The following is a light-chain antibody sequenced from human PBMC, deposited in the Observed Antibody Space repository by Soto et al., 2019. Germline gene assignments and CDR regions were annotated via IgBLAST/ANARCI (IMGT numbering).Light chain of an antibody. J-gene: IGLJ1*01. CDR3: ASWDDRLGRYV. Sequence: QSVLTQPPSASGTPGQRVFISCSGSSSNIGGTNYAYWYQQLPGAAPKLLMHSNNLRPSGVPERISGSKSGTSASLAISGLRSDDEAVYYCASWDDRLGRYVFGTGTKVIGL. CDR1: SSNIGGTNY. V-gene: IGLV1-47*02. CDR2: SNN.